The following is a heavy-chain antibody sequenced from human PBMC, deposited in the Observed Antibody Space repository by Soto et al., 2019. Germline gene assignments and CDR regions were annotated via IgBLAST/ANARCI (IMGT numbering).Heavy chain of an antibody. CDR1: GYTLTELS. D-gene: IGHD2-21*01. J-gene: IGHJ2*01. CDR3: ARVPGYSIGDL. CDR2: FDPEDGET. Sequence: ASVKVSCKVSGYTLTELSMHWVRQAPGKGLEWMGGFDPEDGETIHAQKFQGRVTITRDTSASTAYMELSSLRSEDTAVYYCARVPGYSIGDLWGRGTLVTVSS. V-gene: IGHV1-24*01.